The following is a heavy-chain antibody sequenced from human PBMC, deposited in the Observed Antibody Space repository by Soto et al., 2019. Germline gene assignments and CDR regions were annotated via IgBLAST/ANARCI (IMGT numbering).Heavy chain of an antibody. J-gene: IGHJ4*02. D-gene: IGHD6-19*01. V-gene: IGHV2-5*02. CDR3: AHRLDDGWYVFDY. CDR2: IYWDDDK. CDR1: GFSLRTNGVG. Sequence: QITLKESGPALVKPTQTLTLTCTFSGFSLRTNGVGVGWIRQPPGKALEWLALIYWDDDKRYSPSLKNRLTXTXDXXKNQVVLRLTNMDPVETATYYCAHRLDDGWYVFDYWGQGILVTVSS.